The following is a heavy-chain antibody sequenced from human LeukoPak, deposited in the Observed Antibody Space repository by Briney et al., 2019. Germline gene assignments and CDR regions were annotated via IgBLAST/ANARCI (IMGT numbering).Heavy chain of an antibody. J-gene: IGHJ4*02. CDR3: ARHMTEGSGYYRFDY. Sequence: GESLQISCQGSGYSFTNYWIAWVRPMPGKGLECMGIIYPGGSDTRYSPSFQGQVTISADKSINTAYLQWSSLKASDTAMYYCARHMTEGSGYYRFDYWGQGTLVTVSS. V-gene: IGHV5-51*01. CDR2: IYPGGSDT. CDR1: GYSFTNYW. D-gene: IGHD3-22*01.